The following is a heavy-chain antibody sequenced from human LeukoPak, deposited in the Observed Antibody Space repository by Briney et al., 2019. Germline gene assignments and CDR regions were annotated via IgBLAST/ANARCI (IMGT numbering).Heavy chain of an antibody. V-gene: IGHV4-59*01. CDR3: ARSLGGATIDY. CDR2: IYYSGST. Sequence: SETLSLTCTVSGGSISSYYWSWIRQPPGKGLEWIGYIYYSGSTNYNPSLKSRVTISVDTSKNQFSPKLSSVTAADTAVYYCARSLGGATIDYWGQGTPVTVSS. J-gene: IGHJ4*02. D-gene: IGHD1-26*01. CDR1: GGSISSYY.